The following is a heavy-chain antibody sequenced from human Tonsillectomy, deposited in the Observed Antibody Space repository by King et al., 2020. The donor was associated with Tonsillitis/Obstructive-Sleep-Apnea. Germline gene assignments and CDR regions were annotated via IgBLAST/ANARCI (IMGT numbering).Heavy chain of an antibody. CDR1: GFTFSSYA. J-gene: IGHJ4*02. D-gene: IGHD5-24*01. CDR2: ISGSGGST. V-gene: IGHV3-23*04. CDR3: AKVGNERGGYNSPSIYFDY. Sequence: VQLVESGXXXVXXGXSLXLXCAASGFTFSSYAMSWVXQAPGKGLEWVSAISGSGGSTYYADSVKGRFTISRDNSKNTLYLQMNSLRAEDTAVYYCAKVGNERGGYNSPSIYFDYWGQGTLVTVSS.